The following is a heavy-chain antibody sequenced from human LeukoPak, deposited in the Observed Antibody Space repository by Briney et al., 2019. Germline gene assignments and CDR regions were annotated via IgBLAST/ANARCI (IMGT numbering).Heavy chain of an antibody. D-gene: IGHD4-17*01. CDR3: ATDLVTVTKGFEI. V-gene: IGHV4-59*11. CDR2: ISYIGST. J-gene: IGHJ3*02. CDR1: ADSFSSHY. Sequence: PSETLSLTCAVSADSFSSHYWTWIRQPPGKGLEWIGYISYIGSTNYNPSLKSRVTISIDTSKNQFSLKLSSVTAADTAVYYCATDLVTVTKGFEIWGQGTMVSVSS.